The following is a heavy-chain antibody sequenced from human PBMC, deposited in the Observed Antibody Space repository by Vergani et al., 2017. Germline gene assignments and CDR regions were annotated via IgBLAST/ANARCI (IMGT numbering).Heavy chain of an antibody. Sequence: EVQLVESGGGLVQPGGSLRLSCAASGFTFSSYWMSWVRQAPGKGLEWVANIKQDGSEKYYVDSVKGRFTISRDNAKNSLYLQMNSLRAEDTAVYYCARVYSPYDFWSGPRYFDYWGQGTLVTVSS. CDR1: GFTFSSYW. D-gene: IGHD3-3*01. V-gene: IGHV3-7*01. CDR3: ARVYSPYDFWSGPRYFDY. J-gene: IGHJ4*02. CDR2: IKQDGSEK.